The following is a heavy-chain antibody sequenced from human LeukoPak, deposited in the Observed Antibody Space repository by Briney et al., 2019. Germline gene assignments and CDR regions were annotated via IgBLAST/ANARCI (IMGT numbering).Heavy chain of an antibody. J-gene: IGHJ6*03. Sequence: SETLSLTCTVSGDSMSDSYWSWIRQPAGKGLEWIGRIYASGSTNYNPSLKSRVTLSVDTSSNQFSLTLSSVTAADTAVYHCARDIRSHNGPGGYYYYYMDVWGKGTTVTVSS. D-gene: IGHD2-8*01. CDR2: IYASGST. CDR1: GDSMSDSY. CDR3: ARDIRSHNGPGGYYYYYMDV. V-gene: IGHV4-4*07.